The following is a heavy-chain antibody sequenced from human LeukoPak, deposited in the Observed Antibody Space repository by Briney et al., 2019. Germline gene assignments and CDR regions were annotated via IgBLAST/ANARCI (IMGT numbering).Heavy chain of an antibody. CDR3: AKAAPRRDGYNLYGMDV. CDR1: GFTFRSYT. V-gene: IGHV3-21*01. CDR2: ISTSGAYI. Sequence: GGSLRLSCAPSGFTFRSYTLNWVRQAPGKGLEWVSSISTSGAYIYYADSVKGRFTISRDNSKNTLYLQMNSLRAEDTAVYYFAKAAPRRDGYNLYGMDVWGQGTTVTVSS. D-gene: IGHD5-24*01. J-gene: IGHJ6*02.